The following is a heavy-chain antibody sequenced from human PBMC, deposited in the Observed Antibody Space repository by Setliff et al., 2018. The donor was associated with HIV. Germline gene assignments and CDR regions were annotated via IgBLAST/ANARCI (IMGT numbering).Heavy chain of an antibody. CDR3: GTVRIAVPDDFDF. D-gene: IGHD6-19*01. J-gene: IGHJ4*02. V-gene: IGHV1-69-2*01. CDR2: VDPKNGKT. CDR1: GYRFTDYY. Sequence: ASVKVSCKASGYRFTDYYIHWVQQAPGKGLEWMGRVDPKNGKTLYAENLRGRITITADTSTDTAYMELNRLRSEDTAVYYCGTVRIAVPDDFDFWGQGTLVTVSS.